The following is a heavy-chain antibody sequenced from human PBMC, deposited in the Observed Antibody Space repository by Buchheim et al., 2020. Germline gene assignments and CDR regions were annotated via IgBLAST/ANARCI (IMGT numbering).Heavy chain of an antibody. CDR2: ISYSGST. CDR1: GGSISSSSYY. CDR3: ARPTYTFGGVIAPHFDY. Sequence: QLQLQESGPGLVKPSETLSLTCTVSGGSISSSSYYWGWIRQPPGKGLEWIGSISYSGSTYYNPSLKSRVTISVDTSKNQFSLKLSSVTAADTAVYYCARPTYTFGGVIAPHFDYWGQGTL. J-gene: IGHJ4*02. D-gene: IGHD3-16*02. V-gene: IGHV4-39*01.